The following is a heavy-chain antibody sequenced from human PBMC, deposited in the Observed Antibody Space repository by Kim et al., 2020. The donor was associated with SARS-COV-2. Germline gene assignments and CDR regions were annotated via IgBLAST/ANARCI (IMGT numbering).Heavy chain of an antibody. Sequence: GGSLRLSCAASGFTFSNYHMSWIRQAPGKGLEWVSYISSTGYTIFYADSVKGRFTISRDNAKNSLYLHLDSLRAEDTAVYYCARAGDPLFDFWGQGTLLT. CDR1: GFTFSNYH. J-gene: IGHJ4*02. D-gene: IGHD3-10*01. CDR2: ISSTGYTI. CDR3: ARAGDPLFDF. V-gene: IGHV3-11*01.